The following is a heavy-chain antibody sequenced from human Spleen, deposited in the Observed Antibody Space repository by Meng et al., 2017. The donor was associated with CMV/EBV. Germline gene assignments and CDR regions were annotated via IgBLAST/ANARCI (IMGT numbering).Heavy chain of an antibody. D-gene: IGHD6-19*01. CDR1: GFTFSSYW. V-gene: IGHV3-74*01. Sequence: SCAASGFTFSSYWMHWFRQAPGKGRVWVSRINSDGSSTSYADSVKGRFTISRDNAKNTLYLQMNSLRAEDTAVYYCATEGSGLDYWGQGTLVTVSS. CDR3: ATEGSGLDY. CDR2: INSDGSST. J-gene: IGHJ4*02.